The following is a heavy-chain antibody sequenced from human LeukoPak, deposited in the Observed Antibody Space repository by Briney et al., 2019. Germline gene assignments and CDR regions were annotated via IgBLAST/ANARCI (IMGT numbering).Heavy chain of an antibody. V-gene: IGHV3-23*01. J-gene: IGHJ4*02. Sequence: GGSLRLSCAASGFTFRNYAMSWVRQAPGKGLEWVSAISGSDDSTYYVDSVKGRFTISRDNSKNTLYLQMNSLRAEDTAVYYCANFYGDYGLDYFDYWGQGTLVTVSS. CDR3: ANFYGDYGLDYFDY. CDR1: GFTFRNYA. CDR2: ISGSDDST. D-gene: IGHD4-17*01.